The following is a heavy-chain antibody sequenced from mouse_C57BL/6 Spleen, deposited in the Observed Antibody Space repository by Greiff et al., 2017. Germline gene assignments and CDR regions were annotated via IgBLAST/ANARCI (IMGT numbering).Heavy chain of an antibody. D-gene: IGHD2-4*01. Sequence: QVQLQQSGAELARPGASVKMSCKASGYTFTSYTMHWVKQRPGQGLEWIGYINPSSGYTKYNQKFKDKATLTADKSSSTAYMQLSSLTSEDSAVYYCARNPLYYDYDGYAMDDWGQGTSVTVSS. CDR1: GYTFTSYT. V-gene: IGHV1-4*01. CDR2: INPSSGYT. CDR3: ARNPLYYDYDGYAMDD. J-gene: IGHJ4*01.